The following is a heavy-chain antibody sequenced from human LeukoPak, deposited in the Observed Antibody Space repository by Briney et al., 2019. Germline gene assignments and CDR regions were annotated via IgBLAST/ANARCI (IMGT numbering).Heavy chain of an antibody. V-gene: IGHV1-2*02. J-gene: IGHJ4*02. CDR1: GYTFTGYY. Sequence: GASVKVSCKASGYTFTGYYMHWVRQAPGQGLEWMGWINPNSGGTNYAQKFQGRVTMTRDTSISTAYMELSRLRSDDTAVYYCARDPPLWFGEQPRYYFDYWGQGTLVTVSS. CDR2: INPNSGGT. D-gene: IGHD3-10*01. CDR3: ARDPPLWFGEQPRYYFDY.